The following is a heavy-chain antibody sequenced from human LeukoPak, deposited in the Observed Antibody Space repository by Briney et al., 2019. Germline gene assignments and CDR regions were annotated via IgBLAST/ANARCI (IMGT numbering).Heavy chain of an antibody. J-gene: IGHJ6*02. Sequence: GGSLRLSCAASGFTFNSYSMNWVRQAPGKGLEWVSSISRSSTYIYYADSMKGRFTISRGNAKNSLYLQMNSLRAEDTAMYYCARERLTGMVYYYYGMDVWGQGTTVTVSS. CDR1: GFTFNSYS. CDR2: ISRSSTYI. CDR3: ARERLTGMVYYYYGMDV. V-gene: IGHV3-21*01. D-gene: IGHD1-20*01.